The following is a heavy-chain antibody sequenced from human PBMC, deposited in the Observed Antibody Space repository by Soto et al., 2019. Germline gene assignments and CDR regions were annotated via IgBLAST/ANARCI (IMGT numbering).Heavy chain of an antibody. CDR1: GASISGGDYY. CDR2: IYYTGNT. Sequence: QVQLQESGPGLVKPSQTLSLTCTVSGASISGGDYYWTWIRQPPGKGLEWIGSIYYTGNTYSNPSLRSRLSISVDPSNNQFALRLTSVTAPDTAIYYCARATYDSSTYYLDYWGQGTLVTVSS. V-gene: IGHV4-30-4*01. D-gene: IGHD3-22*01. CDR3: ARATYDSSTYYLDY. J-gene: IGHJ4*02.